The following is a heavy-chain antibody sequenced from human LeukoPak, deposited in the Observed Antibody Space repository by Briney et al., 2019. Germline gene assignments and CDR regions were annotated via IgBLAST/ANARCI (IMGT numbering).Heavy chain of an antibody. CDR2: TYYRSKWYN. Sequence: PSQTLSLTCAISGDSVSSNSAAWNWIRQSPSRGLEWLGRTYYRSKWYNDYAVSVKSRITINPDTSKNQFSLQLNSVTPEDTAVYYCAREVGIVVVPAAPLFDYWGQGTLVTVSS. CDR3: AREVGIVVVPAAPLFDY. CDR1: GDSVSSNSAA. V-gene: IGHV6-1*01. J-gene: IGHJ4*02. D-gene: IGHD2-2*03.